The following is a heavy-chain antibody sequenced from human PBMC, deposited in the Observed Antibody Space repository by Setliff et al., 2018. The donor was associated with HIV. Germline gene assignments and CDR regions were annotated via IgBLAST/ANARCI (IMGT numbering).Heavy chain of an antibody. CDR3: SNWNTTIDEDS. V-gene: IGHV4-34*01. J-gene: IGHJ4*02. CDR2: LSPSGTT. D-gene: IGHD5-18*01. CDR1: GGSFSNYY. Sequence: SETLSLTCTVYGGSFSNYYTNWIRQPPGKGLEWIGELSPSGTTSSNPSLQSRVTISLDTSKNQFSLKLTSVTVADTAFYYCSNWNTTIDEDSWGQGTLVSVS.